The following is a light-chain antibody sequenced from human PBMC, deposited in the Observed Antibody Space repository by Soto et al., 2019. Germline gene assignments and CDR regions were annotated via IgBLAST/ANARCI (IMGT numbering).Light chain of an antibody. J-gene: IGKJ1*01. CDR2: DAS. CDR3: QQYGSSPRT. V-gene: IGKV3-20*01. Sequence: EIVLTQSPGTLSLSPGERATLSCRASQSVSSNYLAWYQQKPGQAPRLLIYDASRRATGIPDRFSGSGSGTPFTLTISRLEPEDFAVFYCQQYGSSPRTFGQGTKVDIK. CDR1: QSVSSNY.